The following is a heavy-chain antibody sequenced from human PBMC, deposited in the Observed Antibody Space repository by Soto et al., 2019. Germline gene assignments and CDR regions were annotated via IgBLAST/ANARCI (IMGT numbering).Heavy chain of an antibody. CDR1: GGSVSSGSYY. CDR3: ARGGFFGKDGYFDY. D-gene: IGHD3-10*01. CDR2: IYYSGST. V-gene: IGHV4-61*01. Sequence: PSETLSLTCTVSGGSVSSGSYYWSWIRQPPGKGLEWIGYIYYSGSTNYNPSLKSRVTISVDTSKNQFSLKLSSVTAADTAVYYCARGGFFGKDGYFDYWGQGTLVTVSS. J-gene: IGHJ4*02.